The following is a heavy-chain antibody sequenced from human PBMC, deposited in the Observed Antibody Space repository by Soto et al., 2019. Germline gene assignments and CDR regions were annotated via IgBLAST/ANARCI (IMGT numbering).Heavy chain of an antibody. D-gene: IGHD6-19*01. V-gene: IGHV4-59*01. Sequence: SETLSLTCTVSVGSISSYYWSWIRQPPGKGLEWIGYIYYSGSTNYNPSLKSRVTISVDTSKNQFSLKLSSVTAADTAVYYCAREGSGWYERHYGMDVWGQGTTVTVSS. CDR2: IYYSGST. CDR1: VGSISSYY. J-gene: IGHJ6*02. CDR3: AREGSGWYERHYGMDV.